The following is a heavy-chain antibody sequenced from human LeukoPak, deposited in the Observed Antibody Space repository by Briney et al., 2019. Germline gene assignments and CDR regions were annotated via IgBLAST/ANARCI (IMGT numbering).Heavy chain of an antibody. CDR1: GGSFSGYY. D-gene: IGHD6-13*01. Sequence: SETLSLTCAVYGGSFSGYYWSWIRQPPGKGLEWIGEINHSGSTNYNPSLKSRVTISVDTSKNQFSLKLSSVTAADTAVYYCARRLGRRVAAAGTGKFDPWGQGTLVTVSS. J-gene: IGHJ5*02. V-gene: IGHV4-34*01. CDR3: ARRLGRRVAAAGTGKFDP. CDR2: INHSGST.